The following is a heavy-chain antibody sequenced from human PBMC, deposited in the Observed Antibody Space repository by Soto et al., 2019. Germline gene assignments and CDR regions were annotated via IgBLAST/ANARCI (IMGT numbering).Heavy chain of an antibody. Sequence: SETLSLTCTVSDGSVSSGNDYWSWIRQPPGKGLEWIGYIYYSGTTNYNPSLKSRVTISVDRSKNQFSLKLSSVTAADTVVYYCARVPDRWGQGTLVTVSS. CDR3: ARVPDR. CDR1: DGSVSSGNDY. V-gene: IGHV4-61*01. CDR2: IYYSGTT. D-gene: IGHD2-2*01. J-gene: IGHJ5*02.